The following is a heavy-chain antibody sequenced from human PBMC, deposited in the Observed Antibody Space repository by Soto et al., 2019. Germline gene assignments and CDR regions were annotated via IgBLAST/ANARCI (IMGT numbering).Heavy chain of an antibody. V-gene: IGHV3-23*01. CDR3: AKDLLPIIVVVTAADYYYGMDV. CDR1: GFTFSSYA. CDR2: ISGSGGST. D-gene: IGHD3-22*01. J-gene: IGHJ6*02. Sequence: GGSLRLSCAASGFTFSSYAMSWVRQAPGKGLEWVSAISGSGGSTYYADSVKGRFTISRDNSKNTLYLQMNSLRAEDTAVYYCAKDLLPIIVVVTAADYYYGMDVWGQGTTVTVSS.